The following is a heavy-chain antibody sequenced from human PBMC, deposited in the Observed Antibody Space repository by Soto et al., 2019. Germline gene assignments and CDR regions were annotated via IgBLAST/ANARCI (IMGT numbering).Heavy chain of an antibody. J-gene: IGHJ5*02. V-gene: IGHV1-46*01. CDR3: AMRPYSSSWYGRESWFDP. CDR1: GYTFTSYY. D-gene: IGHD6-13*01. Sequence: GASVKVSCKASGYTFTSYYMHWVRQAPGQGLEWMGIITPSGGSTSYAQKFQGRVTMTRDTSTSTVYMELISLRSEDTAVYYCAMRPYSSSWYGRESWFDPWGQGTLVTVSS. CDR2: ITPSGGST.